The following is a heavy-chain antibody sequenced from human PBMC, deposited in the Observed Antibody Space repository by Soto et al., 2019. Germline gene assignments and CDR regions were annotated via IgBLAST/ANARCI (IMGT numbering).Heavy chain of an antibody. J-gene: IGHJ4*02. Sequence: VQVVESGGGLVQPGGSLRLSCVASGFTFSDYYMGWVRQAPGKGLEWVSYLSQTATAIHYADSVRGRFTISRDNAKNSLYLEMGSLRAEDTAMYYCARWSSAFDYWGQGTLVTVSS. CDR1: GFTFSDYY. CDR2: LSQTATAI. CDR3: ARWSSAFDY. V-gene: IGHV3-11*01.